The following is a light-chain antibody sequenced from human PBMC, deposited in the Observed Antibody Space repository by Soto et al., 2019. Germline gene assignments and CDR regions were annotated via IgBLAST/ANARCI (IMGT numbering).Light chain of an antibody. J-gene: IGKJ2*01. CDR3: QKYNSAPFP. V-gene: IGKV1-27*01. CDR1: QGISNY. Sequence: DIQMTQSPSSLSASVGDRVTITCRASQGISNYLAWYQQKPGKFPKLLIYAASTFQSGVPSRFSGSGYCTDFSLTISSLQPEDVATYYCQKYNSAPFPFGQGNNLEIK. CDR2: AAS.